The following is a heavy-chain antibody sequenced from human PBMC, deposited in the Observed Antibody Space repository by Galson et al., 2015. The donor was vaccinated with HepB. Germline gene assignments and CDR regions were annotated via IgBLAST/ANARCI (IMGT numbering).Heavy chain of an antibody. CDR2: MNPNSGNT. V-gene: IGHV1-8*01. D-gene: IGHD6-19*01. J-gene: IGHJ6*02. CDR3: AGVYMGQWLVQDYYGMDV. Sequence: SVKVSCKASGYTFTSYDINWVRQATGQGLEWMGWMNPNSGNTGYAQKFQGRVTMTRNTSISTAYMELSSLRSEDTAVYYCAGVYMGQWLVQDYYGMDVWGQGTTVTVSS. CDR1: GYTFTSYD.